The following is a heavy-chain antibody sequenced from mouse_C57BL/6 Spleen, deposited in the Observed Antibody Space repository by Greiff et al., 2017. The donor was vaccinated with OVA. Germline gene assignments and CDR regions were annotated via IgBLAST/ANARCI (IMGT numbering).Heavy chain of an antibody. Sequence: EVQLQQSGPELVKPGASVKISCKASGYTFTDYYMNWVKQSRGKSLEWIGDINPNNGGTSYNQKFKGKATLTVDKSSSTAYMELRSLTSEDSAVYYCARESDGVDYWGQGTTLTVSS. CDR2: INPNNGGT. CDR3: ARESDGVDY. J-gene: IGHJ2*01. V-gene: IGHV1-26*01. CDR1: GYTFTDYY.